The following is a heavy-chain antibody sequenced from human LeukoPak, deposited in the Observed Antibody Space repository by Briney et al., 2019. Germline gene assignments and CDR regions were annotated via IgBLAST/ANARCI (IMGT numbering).Heavy chain of an antibody. J-gene: IGHJ3*02. V-gene: IGHV5-51*01. D-gene: IGHD3-3*01. CDR1: GYSFTSYW. Sequence: GESLKISCKGSGYSFTSYWIGWVRQMPGKGLEWMGIIYPGDSDTRYSTSFQGQVTISVDKSISIAYLHWSSLEASDTAMYYCARGDFWSAEYKALDALDIWGQGTMVTVSS. CDR2: IYPGDSDT. CDR3: ARGDFWSAEYKALDALDI.